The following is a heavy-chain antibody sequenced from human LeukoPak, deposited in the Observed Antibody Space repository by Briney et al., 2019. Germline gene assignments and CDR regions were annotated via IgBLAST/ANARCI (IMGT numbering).Heavy chain of an antibody. CDR3: ARDLIVGAPGEDY. D-gene: IGHD1-26*01. Sequence: GGSLRLSCAASGFTFSSYWMSWVRQAPRRGLEWVANIKQDGRETYYVDSVKGRFTISRDNAKNSLYLQMNSLRAEDTAVYYCARDLIVGAPGEDYWGQGTLVIVSS. CDR2: IKQDGRET. J-gene: IGHJ4*02. CDR1: GFTFSSYW. V-gene: IGHV3-7*01.